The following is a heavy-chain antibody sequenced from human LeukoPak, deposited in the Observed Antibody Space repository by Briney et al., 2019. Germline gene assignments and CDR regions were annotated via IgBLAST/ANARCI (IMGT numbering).Heavy chain of an antibody. D-gene: IGHD2-15*01. Sequence: GGSLRLSCAASGFTFSDYYMSWIHQAPGKGLEWVSYISSSGSTIYYADSVKGRFTISRDNAKNSLYLQMNSLRAEDTAVYYCARERYCSGGSCYALGYWGQGTLVTVSS. CDR3: ARERYCSGGSCYALGY. V-gene: IGHV3-11*01. CDR2: ISSSGSTI. J-gene: IGHJ4*02. CDR1: GFTFSDYY.